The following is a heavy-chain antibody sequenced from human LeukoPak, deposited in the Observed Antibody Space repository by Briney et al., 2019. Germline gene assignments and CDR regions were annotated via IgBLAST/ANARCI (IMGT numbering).Heavy chain of an antibody. J-gene: IGHJ5*02. CDR3: ARGLEWLTRRHNWFDP. V-gene: IGHV1-18*01. Sequence: ASVKVSCKASGYTFTSYSFSWVRQAPGQGLEWMGWISAYNGNTNYAQKFQGRVTMTTDTSTRTAYMELRSLRSDDTAVYYCARGLEWLTRRHNWFDPWGQGTLVTVSS. D-gene: IGHD3-3*01. CDR1: GYTFTSYS. CDR2: ISAYNGNT.